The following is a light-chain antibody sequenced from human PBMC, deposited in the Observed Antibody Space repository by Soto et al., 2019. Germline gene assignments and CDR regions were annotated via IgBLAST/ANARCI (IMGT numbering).Light chain of an antibody. Sequence: EIVLTQSPGTLSLSPGERASLSCRASQSVSNNYLAWYQQKPGQAPRLLIYDASRRATGIPDRFSGSGSGTDFTLTMSRLEPEDFAVYYCQQYGRSSLTFGGGTKVEIK. CDR2: DAS. CDR3: QQYGRSSLT. CDR1: QSVSNNY. V-gene: IGKV3-20*01. J-gene: IGKJ4*01.